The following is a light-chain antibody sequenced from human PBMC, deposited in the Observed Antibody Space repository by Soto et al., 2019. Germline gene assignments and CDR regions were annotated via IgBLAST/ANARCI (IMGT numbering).Light chain of an antibody. CDR3: QQRSNWPG. J-gene: IGKJ4*02. V-gene: IGKV3-11*01. Sequence: EIVLTQSPATLSLSLGERATLSCRASQSVSSYLAWYQQKPGQAPRLLIYDASNRDTGIPARFSGSGSGTDSPLTISRLAPEDVAVYYCQQRSNWPGFGGGTKVEIK. CDR1: QSVSSY. CDR2: DAS.